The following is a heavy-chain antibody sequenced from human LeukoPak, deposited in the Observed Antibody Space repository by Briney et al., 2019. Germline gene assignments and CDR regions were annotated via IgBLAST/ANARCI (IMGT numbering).Heavy chain of an antibody. CDR2: IYDSGST. CDR3: ARARYYYGSGSHNWFDP. Sequence: SETLSLTCTVSGGSISSSSYYWGWIRQPPGKGLEWIGTIYDSGSTYYNPSLKSRVTISVDTSKNQFSLKLRSVTAADTAVYYCARARYYYGSGSHNWFDPWGQGTLVTVSS. V-gene: IGHV4-39*07. D-gene: IGHD3-10*01. J-gene: IGHJ5*02. CDR1: GGSISSSSYY.